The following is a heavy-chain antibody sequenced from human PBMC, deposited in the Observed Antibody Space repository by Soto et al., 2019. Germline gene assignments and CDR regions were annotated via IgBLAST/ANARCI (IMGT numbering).Heavy chain of an antibody. J-gene: IGHJ4*02. V-gene: IGHV1-69*10. CDR3: ARVLEFRDGYISHFDY. CDR2: IIPIVGVP. CDR1: GGTFRNLP. Sequence: SVKVSGKAAGGTFRNLPFNWVRQAPGQGLEWMGGIIPIVGVPNYAQEFQGRVTITADESTTTVYLEMSSLRSDDTAVYYCARVLEFRDGYISHFDYWGQGTLVTVSS. D-gene: IGHD5-12*01.